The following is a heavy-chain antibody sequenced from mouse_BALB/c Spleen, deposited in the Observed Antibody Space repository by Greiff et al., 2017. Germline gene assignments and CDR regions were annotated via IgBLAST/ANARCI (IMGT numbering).Heavy chain of an antibody. CDR2: ISYSGST. CDR3: ARFQYGNYSYYAMDY. Sequence: EVQLQQSGPSLVKPSQTLSLTCSVTGDSITSGYWNWIRKFPGNKLEYMGYISYSGSTYYNPSLKSRISITRDTSKNQYYLQLNSVTTEDTATYYCARFQYGNYSYYAMDYWGQGTSVTVSS. J-gene: IGHJ4*01. CDR1: GDSITSGY. D-gene: IGHD2-1*01. V-gene: IGHV3-8*02.